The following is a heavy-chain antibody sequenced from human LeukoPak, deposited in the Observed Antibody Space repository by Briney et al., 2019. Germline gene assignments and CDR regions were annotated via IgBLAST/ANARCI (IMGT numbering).Heavy chain of an antibody. Sequence: GGSLRLSCAASGFTFDDYAMHWVRQAPGKGLEWVSGISWNSGSIGYADSVKGRFTISRDNAKNSLYLQMNSLRAEDTAVYYCAKVGATTHYYYYMDVWGKGTTVTVSS. CDR1: GFTFDDYA. CDR2: ISWNSGSI. V-gene: IGHV3-9*01. CDR3: AKVGATTHYYYYMDV. D-gene: IGHD1-26*01. J-gene: IGHJ6*03.